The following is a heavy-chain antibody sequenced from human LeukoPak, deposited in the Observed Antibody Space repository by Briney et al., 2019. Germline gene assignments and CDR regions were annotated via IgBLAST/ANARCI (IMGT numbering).Heavy chain of an antibody. V-gene: IGHV4-59*08. CDR2: IYYSGST. CDR3: ARGVGGDYGGDY. J-gene: IGHJ4*02. D-gene: IGHD4-17*01. Sequence: SETLSLTCTVSGGSIRSYYWSWIRQPPGKGLEWIGYIYYSGSTNYNPSLKSRVTISVDTSKNQFSLKLSSVTAADTAVYYCARGVGGDYGGDYWGQGTLVTVSS. CDR1: GGSIRSYY.